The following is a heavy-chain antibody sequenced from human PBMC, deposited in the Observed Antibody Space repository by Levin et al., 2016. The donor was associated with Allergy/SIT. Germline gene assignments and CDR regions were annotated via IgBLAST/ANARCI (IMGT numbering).Heavy chain of an antibody. CDR1: GGSFSGYY. V-gene: IGHV4-34*01. D-gene: IGHD3-10*01. Sequence: SETLSLTCAVYGGSFSGYYWSWIRQPPGKGLEWIGEINHSGSTNYNPSLKSRVTISVDTSKNQFSLKLSSVTAADTAVYYCARERYYGSGSYFLMDAFDIWGQGTMVTVSS. J-gene: IGHJ3*02. CDR2: INHSGST. CDR3: ARERYYGSGSYFLMDAFDI.